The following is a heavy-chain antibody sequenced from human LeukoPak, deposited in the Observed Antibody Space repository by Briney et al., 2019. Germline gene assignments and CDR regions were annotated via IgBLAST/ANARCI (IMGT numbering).Heavy chain of an antibody. CDR1: GYTFTSYW. V-gene: IGHV5-51*01. Sequence: GESLKISCKGSGYTFTSYWIAWVRQMPGKGLEWMGIIFPADSDTRYSPSFQGQVTISADKSISTAYLQWSSLKASDTAMYYCTRVYGYYVDYWGPGTLVSVSS. J-gene: IGHJ4*02. CDR2: IFPADSDT. D-gene: IGHD3-10*01. CDR3: TRVYGYYVDY.